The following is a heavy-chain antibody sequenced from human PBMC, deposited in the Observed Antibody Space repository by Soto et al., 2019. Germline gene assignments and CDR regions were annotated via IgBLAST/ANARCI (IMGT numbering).Heavy chain of an antibody. CDR3: ARDEAAAAGFDY. D-gene: IGHD6-13*01. J-gene: IGHJ4*02. CDR1: VFTFSSYW. CDR2: IKQDGSEK. Sequence: GGSLRLSCAASVFTFSSYWMSWVRQAPGKGLEWVANIKQDGSEKYYVDSVKGRFTISRDNAKNSLYLQMNSLRAEDTAVYYCARDEAAAAGFDYWGQGTLVTVSS. V-gene: IGHV3-7*01.